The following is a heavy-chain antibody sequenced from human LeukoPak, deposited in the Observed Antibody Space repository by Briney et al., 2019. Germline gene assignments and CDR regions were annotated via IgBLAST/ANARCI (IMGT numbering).Heavy chain of an antibody. CDR1: GFTFSSYS. Sequence: PGGSLRLSCAASGFTFSSYSMNWVRQAPGKGLEWVSSISSSGSYIYYADSVKGRFTISRDNAKNSLYLQMNSLRAEDTAVYYCARDGGSYGVPSARFDYWGQGTLVTVSS. CDR3: ARDGGSYGVPSARFDY. V-gene: IGHV3-21*01. D-gene: IGHD4-17*01. CDR2: ISSSGSYI. J-gene: IGHJ4*02.